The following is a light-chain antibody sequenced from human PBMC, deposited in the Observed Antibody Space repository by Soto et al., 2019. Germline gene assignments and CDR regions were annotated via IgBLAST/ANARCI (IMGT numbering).Light chain of an antibody. CDR1: TSNLGAGYD. CDR3: QAYDYTLIASV. Sequence: QSVLTQPPSVSGAPGQRVTLSCTGTTSNLGAGYDVHWYQQLPGAAPKLVIFGNRNRPSGVPERFSGSKSGTSASLAITGLQAEDEADYYCQAYDYTLIASVFGGGTKLTVL. J-gene: IGLJ3*02. V-gene: IGLV1-40*01. CDR2: GNR.